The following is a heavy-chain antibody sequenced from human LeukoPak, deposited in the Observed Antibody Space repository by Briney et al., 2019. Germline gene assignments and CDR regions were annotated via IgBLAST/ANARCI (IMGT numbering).Heavy chain of an antibody. Sequence: GGSLRLSCAASGFTFSSYGMHWVRQAPGKGLEWVAVIWYGGSNKYYADSVKGRFTISRDNSKNTLYLQMNSLRAEDTAVYYCAKDVGRRAYWFDPWGQGTLVTVSS. CDR1: GFTFSSYG. J-gene: IGHJ5*02. V-gene: IGHV3-30*02. CDR2: IWYGGSNK. CDR3: AKDVGRRAYWFDP.